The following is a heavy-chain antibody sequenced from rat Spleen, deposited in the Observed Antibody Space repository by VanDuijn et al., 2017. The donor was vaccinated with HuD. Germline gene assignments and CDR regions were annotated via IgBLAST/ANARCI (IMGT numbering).Heavy chain of an antibody. CDR2: IWGDGNT. D-gene: IGHD1-12*01. Sequence: QVQMKETGPGLVQTTQTLSVTCTVSGFSLTSYGVNWVRQAPGKGLEWMGIIWGDGNTHYNSALKSRLSISRNTSKSQVFLTMNSLQKDGTAVYYCAEMWMYDHWGQRVMVTVSS. CDR3: AEMWMYDH. CDR1: GFSLTSYG. V-gene: IGHV2-77*01. J-gene: IGHJ2*01.